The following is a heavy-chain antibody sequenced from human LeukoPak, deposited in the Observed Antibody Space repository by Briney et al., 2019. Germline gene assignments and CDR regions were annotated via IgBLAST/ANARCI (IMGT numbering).Heavy chain of an antibody. J-gene: IGHJ5*02. V-gene: IGHV3-30*04. D-gene: IGHD3-10*01. Sequence: GRSLRLSCAASGFTFSSYAMHWVRQAPGKGLEWVAVISYDGSNKYYADSVKGRFTISRDNSKNTLYLQMNSLGAEDTAVYYCAKDSGGYNWFDPWGQGTLVTVSS. CDR2: ISYDGSNK. CDR3: AKDSGGYNWFDP. CDR1: GFTFSSYA.